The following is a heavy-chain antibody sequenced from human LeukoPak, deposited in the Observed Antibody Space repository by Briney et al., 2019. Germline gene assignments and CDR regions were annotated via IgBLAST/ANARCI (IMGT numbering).Heavy chain of an antibody. CDR2: IYYSGST. CDR1: GGSFSAYS. Sequence: PSETLSLTCAVYGGSFSAYSWSWIRQPPGKGLEWIGYIYYSGSTNYNPSLKSRVTISVDTSKNQFSLKLSSVTAADTAVYYCARVRYCGGDCYSRYDAFDIWGQGTMVTVSS. J-gene: IGHJ3*02. V-gene: IGHV4-59*01. CDR3: ARVRYCGGDCYSRYDAFDI. D-gene: IGHD2-21*01.